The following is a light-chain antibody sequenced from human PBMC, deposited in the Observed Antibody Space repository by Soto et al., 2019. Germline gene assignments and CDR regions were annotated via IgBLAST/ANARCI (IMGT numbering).Light chain of an antibody. V-gene: IGKV3-20*01. CDR3: QQYGSSPGWT. CDR2: DAS. Sequence: EIVLTHSPVTLSLSPCERATLSSSASQSVRTYLAWYQVKPGQAPRLLIYDASRRASGVPARFSGSGSGTDFTLTISRLEPEDFAVYYCQQYGSSPGWTFGQGTKVDIK. CDR1: QSVRTY. J-gene: IGKJ1*01.